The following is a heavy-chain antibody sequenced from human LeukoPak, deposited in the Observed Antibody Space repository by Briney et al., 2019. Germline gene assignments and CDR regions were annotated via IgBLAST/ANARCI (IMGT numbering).Heavy chain of an antibody. J-gene: IGHJ4*02. Sequence: GGSLRLSCVASGFTFRIYSMNWARQAPGKGLEWVSYISSGGSTIYYADSVRGRFTVSRDNAKNSLYLEMNGLRAEDTAVYYCARGEQEMATMSIDYWGQGSLVTVSS. CDR3: ARGEQEMATMSIDY. CDR1: GFTFRIYS. V-gene: IGHV3-48*01. D-gene: IGHD5-24*01. CDR2: ISSGGSTI.